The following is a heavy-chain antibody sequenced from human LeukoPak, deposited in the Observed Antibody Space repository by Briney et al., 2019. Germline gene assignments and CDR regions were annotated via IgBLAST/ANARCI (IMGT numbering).Heavy chain of an antibody. CDR1: GGSISSYY. D-gene: IGHD3-10*01. J-gene: IGHJ5*02. CDR2: IYYSGST. Sequence: SETLSLTCTVSGGSISSYYWSWIRQPPGKGLEWIGYIYYSGSTNYNPSLKSRVTISVDTSKNQFSLKLSSVTAADTAVYYCAGRRGLNNWFDPWGQGTLVTVSS. CDR3: AGRRGLNNWFDP. V-gene: IGHV4-59*08.